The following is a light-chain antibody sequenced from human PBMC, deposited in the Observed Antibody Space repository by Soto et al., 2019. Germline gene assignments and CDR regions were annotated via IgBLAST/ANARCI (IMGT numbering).Light chain of an antibody. V-gene: IGLV2-11*01. CDR3: CSYGGYYNYV. Sequence: QSALTQPRSVSASPGQSVTVSCTGSSSNIGIYDFVSWFQQHPGEVPKLIIYDVTKRASGVPDRFSGHKSGNTAFLTISGLQSDDEADYFCCSYGGYYNYVFGTGTKVTVL. J-gene: IGLJ1*01. CDR2: DVT. CDR1: SSNIGIYDF.